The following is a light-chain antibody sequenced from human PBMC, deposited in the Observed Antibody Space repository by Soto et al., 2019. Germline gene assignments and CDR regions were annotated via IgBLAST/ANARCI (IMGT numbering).Light chain of an antibody. Sequence: DIQMTQSPSSLSASVGDRVTITCRASQGISNYLAWYQQKPGKVPKLLIYAASTLQSGVPSRFSGSGSGTDFTLTIRSLQPEDVATYYSQKYNSAPYTCGQGTKLEIK. J-gene: IGKJ2*01. CDR2: AAS. V-gene: IGKV1-27*01. CDR1: QGISNY. CDR3: QKYNSAPYT.